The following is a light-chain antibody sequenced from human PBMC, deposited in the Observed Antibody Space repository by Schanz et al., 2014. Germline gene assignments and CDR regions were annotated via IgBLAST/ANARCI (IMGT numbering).Light chain of an antibody. V-gene: IGLV2-14*01. CDR1: SSDVGGYNY. Sequence: QSALTQPRSVSGSPGQSVTISCTGTSSDVGGYNYVSWYQRHPGMAPKLMIYDVSNRPSGVSNRFSGSKSGNTASLTISGLQAEDEADYYCSSYTGSSTQVFGGGTKLTVL. J-gene: IGLJ3*02. CDR2: DVS. CDR3: SSYTGSSTQV.